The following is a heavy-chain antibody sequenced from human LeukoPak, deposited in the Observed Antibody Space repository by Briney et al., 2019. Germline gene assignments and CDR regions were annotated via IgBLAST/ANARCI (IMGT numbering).Heavy chain of an antibody. CDR2: ISGSGGST. Sequence: GGSLRLSCAASGFTFSSYAMSWVRQAPGKGLEWVSAISGSGGSTYYADSVKGRFTISRDNSKNTLYLQMNSLRAEDAAVYYCAKGPLITMVRGASVYWGQGTLVTVSP. J-gene: IGHJ4*02. V-gene: IGHV3-23*01. CDR1: GFTFSSYA. D-gene: IGHD3-10*01. CDR3: AKGPLITMVRGASVY.